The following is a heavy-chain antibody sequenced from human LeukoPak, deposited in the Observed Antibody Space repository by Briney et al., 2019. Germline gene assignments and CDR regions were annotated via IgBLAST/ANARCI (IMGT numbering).Heavy chain of an antibody. Sequence: GGSLRLSCAASGLTFSSYAMDGVRQAPGKGRGGVADISYDGTNKYFSVSVKRPFPISRDNSKTTLYLQMNTLSAEDTAVYYRARDPLPGLSGSYPAAYFDYWGQGTLVTVSS. CDR3: ARDPLPGLSGSYPAAYFDY. CDR1: GLTFSSYA. CDR2: ISYDGTNK. D-gene: IGHD1-26*01. V-gene: IGHV3-30*04. J-gene: IGHJ4*02.